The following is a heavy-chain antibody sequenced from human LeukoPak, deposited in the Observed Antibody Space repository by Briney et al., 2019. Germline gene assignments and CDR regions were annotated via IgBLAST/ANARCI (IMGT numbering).Heavy chain of an antibody. CDR3: AKRLYGSGSYYIDY. V-gene: IGHV3-23*01. J-gene: IGHJ4*02. CDR2: ISGSGGST. D-gene: IGHD3-10*01. Sequence: ISGSGGSTYYADSVKGRFTISRDNSKNTLYLQMNSLRAEDTAVYYCAKRLYGSGSYYIDYWGQGTLVTVSS.